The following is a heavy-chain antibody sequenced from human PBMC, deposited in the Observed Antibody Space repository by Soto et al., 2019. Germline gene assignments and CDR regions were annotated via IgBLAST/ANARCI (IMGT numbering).Heavy chain of an antibody. J-gene: IGHJ4*02. D-gene: IGHD2-15*01. CDR2: IRSRSVGATT. CDR1: GISFNDAW. Sequence: EVQLVESGGGLVKPGGSLRLSCAASGISFNDAWISWVRQAPGQGLEWIGRIRSRSVGATTDYAAPVKGRFTLSRDDSQNTVSLQMNILKTEDTGVYYCTTGPPVRGQCSGGSCYWGQGTLVTVSS. CDR3: TTGPPVRGQCSGGSCY. V-gene: IGHV3-15*01.